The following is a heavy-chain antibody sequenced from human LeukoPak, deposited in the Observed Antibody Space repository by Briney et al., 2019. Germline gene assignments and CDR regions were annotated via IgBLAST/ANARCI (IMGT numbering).Heavy chain of an antibody. CDR2: INPSGGST. D-gene: IGHD1-26*01. CDR1: GGTFSSYA. CDR3: ARALVGATIFDY. V-gene: IGHV1-46*01. Sequence: ASVEVSCKASGGTFSSYAISWVRQAPGQGLEWMGIINPSGGSTSYAQKFQGRVTMTRDTSTSTVYMELSSLRSEDTAVYYCARALVGATIFDYWGQGTLVTVSS. J-gene: IGHJ4*02.